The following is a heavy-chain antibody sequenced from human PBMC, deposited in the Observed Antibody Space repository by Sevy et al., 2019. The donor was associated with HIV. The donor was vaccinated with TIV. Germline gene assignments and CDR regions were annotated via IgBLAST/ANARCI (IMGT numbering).Heavy chain of an antibody. CDR3: AREDEGHYYDSSGYSSY. V-gene: IGHV3-30-3*01. CDR2: ISYDGSNK. J-gene: IGHJ4*02. Sequence: GGSLRLSCAASGFTFSSYAMHWVRQAPGKGLEWVAVISYDGSNKYYADSVKGRFTISRDNSKNTLYLQMNSLRAEDTAVYYCAREDEGHYYDSSGYSSYWGQGTLVTVSS. D-gene: IGHD3-22*01. CDR1: GFTFSSYA.